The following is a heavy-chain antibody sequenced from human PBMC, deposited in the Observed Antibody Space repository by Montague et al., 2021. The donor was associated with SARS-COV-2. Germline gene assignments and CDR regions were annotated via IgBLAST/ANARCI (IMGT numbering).Heavy chain of an antibody. Sequence: SVKVSCKASGFTFTSSAVQWVQQARGQRLEWIGWIVVGSGNTNYAQKFQERVTITRDMSTSTAYMELSSLRSEDTAVYYCAALTGTTGPRIWGQGTMVTVSS. CDR1: GFTFTSSA. CDR3: AALTGTTGPRI. D-gene: IGHD1-20*01. CDR2: IVVGSGNT. J-gene: IGHJ3*02. V-gene: IGHV1-58*01.